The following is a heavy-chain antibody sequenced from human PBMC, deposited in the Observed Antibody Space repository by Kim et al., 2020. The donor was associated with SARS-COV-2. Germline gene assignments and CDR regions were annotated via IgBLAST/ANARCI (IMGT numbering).Heavy chain of an antibody. J-gene: IGHJ4*02. V-gene: IGHV3-7*01. CDR1: GFTFSSYW. D-gene: IGHD3-10*01. CDR2: IKQDGSEK. CDR3: ASTVLYYYGSGSYYNVSDY. Sequence: GGSLRLSCAASGFTFSSYWMSWVRQAPGKGLEWVANIKQDGSEKYYVDSVKGRFTISRDNAKNSLYLQMNSLRAEDTAVYYCASTVLYYYGSGSYYNVSDYWGQGTLVTVSS.